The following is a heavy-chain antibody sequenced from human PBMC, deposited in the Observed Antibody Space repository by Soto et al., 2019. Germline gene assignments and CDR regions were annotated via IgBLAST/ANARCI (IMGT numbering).Heavy chain of an antibody. CDR3: ATYFLPFTPNRYCGCVHYYYYYGMDV. CDR2: IYPGDSDT. V-gene: IGHV5-51*01. D-gene: IGHD5-12*01. Sequence: GESLKISCKGSGYSFTSYWIGWVRQMPGKGLEWMGIIYPGDSDTRYSPSFQGQVTISADKSISTAYLQWSSLKASDTAMYYCATYFLPFTPNRYCGCVHYYYYYGMDVWGQGTTVTVSS. CDR1: GYSFTSYW. J-gene: IGHJ6*02.